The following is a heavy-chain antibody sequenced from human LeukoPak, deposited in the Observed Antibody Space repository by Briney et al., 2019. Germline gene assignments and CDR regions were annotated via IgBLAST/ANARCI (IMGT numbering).Heavy chain of an antibody. V-gene: IGHV3-21*01. J-gene: IGHJ4*02. CDR1: GFTFSSYA. Sequence: GGSLRLSCAASGFTFSSYAMNWVRQAPGKGLEWVSTISSISHYIYYADSVKGRFTISRDNAKNSMYLQMNSLRAEDTGVYYCARDLSLGNPGGFDYWGQGALVTVSS. D-gene: IGHD3-16*01. CDR3: ARDLSLGNPGGFDY. CDR2: ISSISHYI.